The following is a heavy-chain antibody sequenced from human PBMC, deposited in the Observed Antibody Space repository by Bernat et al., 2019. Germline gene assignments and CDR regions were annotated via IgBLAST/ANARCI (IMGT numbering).Heavy chain of an antibody. CDR2: INHSGST. CDR1: GGSISSGGYY. D-gene: IGHD2-2*01. CDR3: ARGEYQLLWGYYGMDD. Sequence: QVQLQESGPGLVKPSQTLSLTCTVSGGSISSGGYYWSWIRQPPGKGLEWIGEINHSGSTNYNPSLKSRVTISVDTSKNQFSLKLSSVTAADTAVYYCARGEYQLLWGYYGMDDWGQGTTVTVSS. V-gene: IGHV4-31*03. J-gene: IGHJ6*02.